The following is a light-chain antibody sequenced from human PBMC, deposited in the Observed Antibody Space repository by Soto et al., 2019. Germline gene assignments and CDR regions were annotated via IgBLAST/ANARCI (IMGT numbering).Light chain of an antibody. CDR2: GAS. Sequence: EIVLTQSPGTLSLSPGERATLSCRASQSVSSSYLAWYQQKPGQAPKLLIYGASSRATGIPDRFSGSGSGTDFTLTISSLQSEDFAVYYCQQYNMWPRTFGQGTKVDIK. J-gene: IGKJ1*01. V-gene: IGKV3-20*01. CDR3: QQYNMWPRT. CDR1: QSVSSSY.